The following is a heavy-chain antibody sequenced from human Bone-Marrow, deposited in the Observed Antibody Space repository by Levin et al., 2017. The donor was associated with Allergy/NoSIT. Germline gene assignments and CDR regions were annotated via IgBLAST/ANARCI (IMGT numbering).Heavy chain of an antibody. V-gene: IGHV3-21*01. D-gene: IGHD2-15*01. Sequence: AGGSLRLSCETSGFTFSTYAMNWVRQAPGKGLEWVSSISSTSSYIYYADSVKGRFTISRDNAKSSMFLQMNSLRAEDTAVYYCTRDQGSCSGGSCYRGYAFDIWGQGTMVNISS. J-gene: IGHJ3*02. CDR1: GFTFSTYA. CDR2: ISSTSSYI. CDR3: TRDQGSCSGGSCYRGYAFDI.